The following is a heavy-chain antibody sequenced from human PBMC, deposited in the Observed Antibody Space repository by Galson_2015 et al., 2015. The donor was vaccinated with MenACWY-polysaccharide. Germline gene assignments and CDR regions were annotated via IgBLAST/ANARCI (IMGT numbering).Heavy chain of an antibody. CDR2: MNPNSGNT. D-gene: IGHD6-6*01. V-gene: IGHV1-8*01. CDR3: ARGPLVRYSSSLRY. Sequence: SVKVSCKASGYTFTSYDINWVRQATGQGLEWMGWMNPNSGNTGYAQRFQGRVTMTRNTSISTAYMELSSLRSEDTAVYYCARGPLVRYSSSLRYWGQGTLVTVSS. CDR1: GYTFTSYD. J-gene: IGHJ4*02.